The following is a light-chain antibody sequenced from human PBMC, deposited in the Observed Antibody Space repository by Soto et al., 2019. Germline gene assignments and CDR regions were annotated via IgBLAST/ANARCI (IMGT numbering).Light chain of an antibody. V-gene: IGKV3-20*01. CDR2: GAS. CDR3: QQYGSAPWT. J-gene: IGKJ1*01. Sequence: EIVLTQSPGTLSLSPGERATLSCRASQSVSSSYLAGYQQKPGQAPRLLIYGASSRATGIPDSFSGSGSGTDVTLTISRLEHEDVAVDYCQQYGSAPWTFGKGTKVEIK. CDR1: QSVSSSY.